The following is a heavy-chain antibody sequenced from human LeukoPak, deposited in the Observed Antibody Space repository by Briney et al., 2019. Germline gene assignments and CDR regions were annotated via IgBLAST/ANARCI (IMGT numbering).Heavy chain of an antibody. CDR1: GGTFSSYA. V-gene: IGHV1-69*06. Sequence: SVKVSCKASGGTFSSYAISWVRQAPGQGLEWMGGIIPIFGTANYAQKFQGRVTITADKSTSTAYMELSSLRSEDTAVYYCARGAPYYDILTGYYKVMYFDYWGQGTLVTVPS. J-gene: IGHJ4*02. CDR3: ARGAPYYDILTGYYKVMYFDY. CDR2: IIPIFGTA. D-gene: IGHD3-9*01.